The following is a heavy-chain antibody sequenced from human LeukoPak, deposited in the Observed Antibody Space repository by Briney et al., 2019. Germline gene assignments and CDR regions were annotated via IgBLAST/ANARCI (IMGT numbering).Heavy chain of an antibody. J-gene: IGHJ6*03. Sequence: SETLSLTCTVSGGSISSYYWSWIRQPAGKGLEWIGRIYTSGSTNYNPSLKSRVTISVDKSKNQFSLKLSSVTAADTAVYYCARVETYYYGSGSYMDYYYYMDVWGKGTTVTVSS. CDR2: IYTSGST. CDR3: ARVETYYYGSGSYMDYYYYMDV. CDR1: GGSISSYY. V-gene: IGHV4-4*07. D-gene: IGHD3-10*01.